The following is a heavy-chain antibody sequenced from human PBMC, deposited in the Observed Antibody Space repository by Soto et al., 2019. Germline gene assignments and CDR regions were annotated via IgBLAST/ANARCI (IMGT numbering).Heavy chain of an antibody. CDR1: GGTFSSYA. CDR2: IIPIFDTA. CDR3: ASGGVRGVYYYYGMDV. Sequence: QVQLVQSGAEVKKPGSSVKVSCKASGGTFSSYAISWVRQAPGQGLEWMGGIIPIFDTANYAQKFQGRVTITADESTSTAYMELSSLRSEDTAVYYCASGGVRGVYYYYGMDVWGQGTTVTVSS. J-gene: IGHJ6*02. V-gene: IGHV1-69*01. D-gene: IGHD3-10*01.